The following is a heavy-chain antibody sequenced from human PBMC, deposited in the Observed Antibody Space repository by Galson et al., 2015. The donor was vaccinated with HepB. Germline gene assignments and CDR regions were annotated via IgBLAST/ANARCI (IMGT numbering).Heavy chain of an antibody. CDR1: GFTFGDYA. Sequence: SLRLSCAASGFTFGDYAMSWFRQAPGKGLEWVGFIRSKAYGGTTEYAASVKGRFTISRDDSKSIAYLQMNSLKTEDTAVYYCTRDRLKYYDFWSGYLAVYWGQGTLVTVSS. CDR2: IRSKAYGGTT. J-gene: IGHJ4*02. D-gene: IGHD3-3*01. V-gene: IGHV3-49*03. CDR3: TRDRLKYYDFWSGYLAVY.